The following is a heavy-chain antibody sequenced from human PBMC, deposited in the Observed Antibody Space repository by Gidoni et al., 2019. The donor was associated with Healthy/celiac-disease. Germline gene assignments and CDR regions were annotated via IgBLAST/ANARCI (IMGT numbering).Heavy chain of an antibody. CDR2: ISGSGGST. Sequence: EVQLLESGGGLVQPGGSLRLSCAASGFTFSSYAMSWVRQAPGKGLELVSAISGSGGSTYFADSVNGRFNISRDTSKNPLVLQMNSLRAEDTAVYYCAKSRGYSGYDSSFDYWGQGTLVTVSS. J-gene: IGHJ4*02. D-gene: IGHD5-12*01. V-gene: IGHV3-23*01. CDR3: AKSRGYSGYDSSFDY. CDR1: GFTFSSYA.